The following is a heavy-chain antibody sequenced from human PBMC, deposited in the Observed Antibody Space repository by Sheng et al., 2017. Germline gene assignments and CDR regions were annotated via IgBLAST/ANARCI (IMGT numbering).Heavy chain of an antibody. CDR1: GGTFSSYA. V-gene: IGHV1-69*01. CDR2: IIPIFGTA. CDR3: AREGSRATVTTYWYFDL. J-gene: IGHJ2*01. Sequence: QVQLVQSGAEVKKPGSSVKVSCKASGGTFSSYAISWVRQAPGQGLEWMGGIIPIFGTANYAQKFQGRVTITADESTSTAYMELSSLRSEDTAVYYCAREGSRATVTTYWYFDLWGRGTLVTVSS. D-gene: IGHD4-17*01.